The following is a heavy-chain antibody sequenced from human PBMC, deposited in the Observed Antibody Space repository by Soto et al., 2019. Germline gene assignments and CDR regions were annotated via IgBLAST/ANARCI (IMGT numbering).Heavy chain of an antibody. CDR1: YGSIRDVG. J-gene: IGHJ4*01. Sequence: SEIPSHTRSVSYGSIRDVGGSWILQAPEKVLEWIGFIFHSGNAKYNPSLKSRVTISVDTSKNQFSLSLDSVTAADTAVYFCARAHAPTLPFDNWGQGTLVTVSS. CDR3: ARAHAPTLPFDN. V-gene: IGHV4-59*01. CDR2: IFHSGNA. D-gene: IGHD2-15*01.